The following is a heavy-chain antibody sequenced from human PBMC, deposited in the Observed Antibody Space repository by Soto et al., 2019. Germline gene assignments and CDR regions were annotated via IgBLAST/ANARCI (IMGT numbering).Heavy chain of an antibody. CDR3: ARGGQECSNSGCGYIYDGMDV. V-gene: IGHV1-18*01. J-gene: IGHJ6*02. Sequence: VKVSCKASGYTFSHYGIGWVRQAPGQGLEWMGWISAYNGNRHFAEGLRGRITMTTNTTTSTADMELRSLSSDDTAVYYCARGGQECSNSGCGYIYDGMDVWGQGTTVTVSS. CDR1: GYTFSHYG. CDR2: ISAYNGNR. D-gene: IGHD1-26*01.